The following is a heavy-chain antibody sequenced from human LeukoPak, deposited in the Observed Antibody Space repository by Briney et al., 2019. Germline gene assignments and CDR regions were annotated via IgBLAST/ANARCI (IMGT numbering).Heavy chain of an antibody. J-gene: IGHJ6*03. D-gene: IGHD1-26*01. V-gene: IGHV4-59*11. Sequence: SETLSLTCTVPGGSISSHYWSWIRQPPGKGLEWIGYIYYSGSTNYTPSLKSRVTISVDTSKNQSSLKLSSVTAADTAVYYCARLQSPRSYNLAYYYYMDVWGKGTTVTVSS. CDR1: GGSISSHY. CDR3: ARLQSPRSYNLAYYYYMDV. CDR2: IYYSGST.